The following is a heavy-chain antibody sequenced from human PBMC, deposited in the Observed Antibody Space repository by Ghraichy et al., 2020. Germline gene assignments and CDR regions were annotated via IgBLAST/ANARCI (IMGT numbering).Heavy chain of an antibody. CDR1: GFTFANSV. CDR2: ISGSGNNP. J-gene: IGHJ6*02. V-gene: IGHV3-23*01. Sequence: GGSLILSCVASGFTFANSVMTWVRQPPGKGLEWVSSISGSGNNPSYADSVKGRFTISRDNSKNTLYLQMTTLRAEDAAVYYCAKPDPRLGITGWAYNMDVWGQGTTVTVSS. D-gene: IGHD3-9*01. CDR3: AKPDPRLGITGWAYNMDV.